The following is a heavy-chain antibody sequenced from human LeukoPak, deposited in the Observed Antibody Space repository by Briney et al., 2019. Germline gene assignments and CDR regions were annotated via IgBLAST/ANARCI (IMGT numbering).Heavy chain of an antibody. J-gene: IGHJ6*02. D-gene: IGHD3-10*01. Sequence: GGSLRLSCAASGFTFSSYGMHWVRQAPGKGLEWVAFIRYDGSNKYYADSVKGRFTISRDNSKNTLYLQMNSLRAEDTAVYYCAKDLESYYYGSGSYYTTDYYYGMDVWGQGTTVTVSS. CDR3: AKDLESYYYGSGSYYTTDYYYGMDV. V-gene: IGHV3-30*02. CDR2: IRYDGSNK. CDR1: GFTFSSYG.